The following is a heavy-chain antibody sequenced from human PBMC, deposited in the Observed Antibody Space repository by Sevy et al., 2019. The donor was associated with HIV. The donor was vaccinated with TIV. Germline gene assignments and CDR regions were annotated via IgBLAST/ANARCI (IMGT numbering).Heavy chain of an antibody. Sequence: GGSLRLSCAASGFTFSSYAMSWVRQTPGKGLEWVSAISGSDGRTYYIDSVKGRFTITRDNSKNTVDLQMTSLRADDTACYYCVRDGCIHTGCHSLADFWGQGTLVTVSS. V-gene: IGHV3-23*02. J-gene: IGHJ1*01. CDR2: ISGSDGRT. D-gene: IGHD5-18*01. CDR3: VRDGCIHTGCHSLADF. CDR1: GFTFSSYA.